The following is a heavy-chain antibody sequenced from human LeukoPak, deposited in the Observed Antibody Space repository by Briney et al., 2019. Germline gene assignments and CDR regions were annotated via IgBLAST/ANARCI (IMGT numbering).Heavy chain of an antibody. J-gene: IGHJ4*02. CDR3: AREARGLFY. CDR1: NGFFRGYY. D-gene: IGHD3/OR15-3a*01. CDR2: IKHSGRT. Sequence: SETLSLTCAVYNGFFRGYYWTWIRQPPGKGLEWIGEIKHSGRTTYTPSLKSRVSISVDPSKNQFSLKLSSVTAADTAMYYCAREARGLFYWGQGTLVTVSS. V-gene: IGHV4-34*01.